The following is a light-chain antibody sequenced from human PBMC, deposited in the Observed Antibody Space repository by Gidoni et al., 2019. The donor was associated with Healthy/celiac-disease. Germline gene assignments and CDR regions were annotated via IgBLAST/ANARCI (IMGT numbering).Light chain of an antibody. Sequence: IVLTQSPATLSLSPGERATLSCRASQSVSSYLAWYQQKPGQAPRLRIYDASNRATGIPARFSGSGSGTDFTLTISSLEPEDFAVYYCQQRSNWWTFGQGTKVEIK. J-gene: IGKJ1*01. CDR1: QSVSSY. CDR2: DAS. CDR3: QQRSNWWT. V-gene: IGKV3-11*01.